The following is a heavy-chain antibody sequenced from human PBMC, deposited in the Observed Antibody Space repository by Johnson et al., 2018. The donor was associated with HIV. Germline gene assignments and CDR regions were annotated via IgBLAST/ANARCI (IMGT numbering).Heavy chain of an antibody. J-gene: IGHJ3*02. Sequence: QVQLVESGGGVVQPGRSLRLSCAASGFTFSSYTIHWVRQAPGKGLEWVAFISYDGSNKYYADSVKGRFTISRDNSKNTRYLQMNSLKVEDTAVYYCARDKGSWFDDAFDIWGQGTMVTVSS. CDR3: ARDKGSWFDDAFDI. V-gene: IGHV3-30*04. CDR2: ISYDGSNK. CDR1: GFTFSSYT. D-gene: IGHD6-13*01.